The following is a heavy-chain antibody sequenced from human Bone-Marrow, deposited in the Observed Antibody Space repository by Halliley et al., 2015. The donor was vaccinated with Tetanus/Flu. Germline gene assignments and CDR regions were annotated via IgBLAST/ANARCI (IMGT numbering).Heavy chain of an antibody. CDR2: IFPSGTT. CDR3: ARNFWPYGYVWGTFGQ. Sequence: YIFPSGTTQSNPSLKSRVPLSVDTSKNQFSLKLTSFTAADTAVYFCARNFWPYGYVWGTFGQWGQGTLVSVSS. J-gene: IGHJ4*02. D-gene: IGHD3-16*01. V-gene: IGHV4-59*01.